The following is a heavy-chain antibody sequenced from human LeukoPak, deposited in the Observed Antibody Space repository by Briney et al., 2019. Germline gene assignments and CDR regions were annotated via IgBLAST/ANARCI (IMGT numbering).Heavy chain of an antibody. CDR2: ISGSGGST. J-gene: IGHJ4*02. Sequence: GGSLRLSCAASGFTFSSYAMSWVRQAPGKGLEWVSAISGSGGSTYYADSVKGRFTISRDNSKNTLYLQMNSLRAEDTAVYYCARESLYCGGDCYSSGYFDYWGQGTLVTVSS. D-gene: IGHD2-21*02. CDR1: GFTFSSYA. CDR3: ARESLYCGGDCYSSGYFDY. V-gene: IGHV3-23*01.